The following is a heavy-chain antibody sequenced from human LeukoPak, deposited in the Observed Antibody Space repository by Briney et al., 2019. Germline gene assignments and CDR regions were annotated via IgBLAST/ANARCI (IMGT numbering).Heavy chain of an antibody. D-gene: IGHD1-26*01. CDR1: GYTFTSYG. J-gene: IGHJ4*02. CDR3: ARDRRSGSFLFDY. V-gene: IGHV1-18*01. Sequence: AAVKVSCKASGYTFTSYGISWVRQAPGQGLEWMGWISAYNGNTNYAQKLRGRVTMTTDTSTSKAYMELRSLRSDDTAVYYCARDRRSGSFLFDYWGQGTLVTVSS. CDR2: ISAYNGNT.